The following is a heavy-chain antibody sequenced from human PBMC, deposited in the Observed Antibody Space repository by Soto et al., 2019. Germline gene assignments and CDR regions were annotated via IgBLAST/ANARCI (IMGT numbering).Heavy chain of an antibody. CDR1: GDSVSSGSFY. CDR3: ARVHSGRNWFDP. J-gene: IGHJ5*02. CDR2: IYFSGST. D-gene: IGHD6-19*01. Sequence: PSETLSLTCTVSGDSVSSGSFYWVWIRQPPGKGLEWIGFIYFSGSTNYNPSLKSRVTMSLDTSKNQFSLKLRSVTPADTAVYYCARVHSGRNWFDPWGQGTRVTVSS. V-gene: IGHV4-61*01.